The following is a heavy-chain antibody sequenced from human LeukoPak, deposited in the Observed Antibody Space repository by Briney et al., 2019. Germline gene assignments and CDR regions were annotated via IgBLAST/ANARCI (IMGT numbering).Heavy chain of an antibody. Sequence: SETLSLTCTVSGCSISSYYWSWIRQPPGRGLEWIGYIYYSGSTNYNLSLKSRVTISVDTSKNQFSLKLSSVTAADTAVYYCARVVVTPANWFDPWGQGTLVTVSS. CDR2: IYYSGST. J-gene: IGHJ5*02. CDR1: GCSISSYY. V-gene: IGHV4-59*01. D-gene: IGHD4-23*01. CDR3: ARVVVTPANWFDP.